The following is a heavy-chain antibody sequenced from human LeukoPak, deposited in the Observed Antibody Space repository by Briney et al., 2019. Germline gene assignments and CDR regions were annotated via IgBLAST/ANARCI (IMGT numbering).Heavy chain of an antibody. CDR1: GITFSDSY. CDR3: ARDRIAVATSFFDY. J-gene: IGHJ4*02. CDR2: ISSGSSYT. V-gene: IGHV3-11*06. D-gene: IGHD6-19*01. Sequence: PGGSLRLSCAASGITFSDSYMSWIRQAPGEGLEWVSYISSGSSYTNYADSVKGRFTISRDNAKNSLYLQMNSLRAEDTAVYYCARDRIAVATSFFDYWGQGTRVTVSS.